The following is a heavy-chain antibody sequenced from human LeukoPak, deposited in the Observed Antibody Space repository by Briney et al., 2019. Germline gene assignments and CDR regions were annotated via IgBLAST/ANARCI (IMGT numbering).Heavy chain of an antibody. CDR3: AKDPGFQDYMDV. CDR2: IRYDGSNK. V-gene: IGHV3-30*02. Sequence: PGGSLRLSCAASGFTFSSYGMHWVRQAPGKGLEWVAFIRYDGSNKYYADSVKGRFTISRDNSKNTLYLQMNSLRAEDTAVYYCAKDPGFQDYMDVWGKGTTVTVSS. CDR1: GFTFSSYG. J-gene: IGHJ6*03.